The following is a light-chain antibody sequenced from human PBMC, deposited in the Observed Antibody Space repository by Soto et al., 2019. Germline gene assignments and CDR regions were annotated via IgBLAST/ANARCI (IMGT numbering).Light chain of an antibody. CDR2: GNS. Sequence: QSVLTQPPSVSGAPGQRVTISCTGSSSNIGAGYNVHWYQQLPGTAPKLISYGNSNRPSWVPDRFSGSKSGTSASLAITGLQAEDEADYYCQSYDISLSGWVFGGGTKLTVL. V-gene: IGLV1-40*01. CDR3: QSYDISLSGWV. J-gene: IGLJ3*02. CDR1: SSNIGAGYN.